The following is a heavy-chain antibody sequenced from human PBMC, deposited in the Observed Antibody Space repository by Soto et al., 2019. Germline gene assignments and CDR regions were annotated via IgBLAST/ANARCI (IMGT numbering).Heavy chain of an antibody. CDR2: IIPVVGTT. V-gene: IGHV1-69*06. Sequence: QVQLVQSGAEVKKPGSSVKVSCKASGDTFTTNSLNWVRQAPGQGLEWMGGIIPVVGTTKYAQKYQDRVTITGDKSTNTAYVELSSLRSDATGVYYCARGLLYAAAFFDYWGQGKRVTVSS. D-gene: IGHD2-8*01. CDR3: ARGLLYAAAFFDY. J-gene: IGHJ4*02. CDR1: GDTFTTNS.